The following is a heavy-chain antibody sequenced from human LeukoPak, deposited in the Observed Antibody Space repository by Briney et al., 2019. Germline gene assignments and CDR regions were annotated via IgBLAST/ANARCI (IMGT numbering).Heavy chain of an antibody. J-gene: IGHJ4*02. CDR1: GFTFSSYA. CDR3: AKDNRRHYTSGPNPDSLH. CDR2: ISGIGGTT. V-gene: IGHV3-23*01. Sequence: GGSLRLSCAASGFTFSSYAMGWVRQAPGKGLEWVSAISGIGGTTHYADSVKGRFTISRDNSKNTLYLQMNSLRVEDTAFYYCAKDNRRHYTSGPNPDSLHWGQGALVTVSS. D-gene: IGHD6-19*01.